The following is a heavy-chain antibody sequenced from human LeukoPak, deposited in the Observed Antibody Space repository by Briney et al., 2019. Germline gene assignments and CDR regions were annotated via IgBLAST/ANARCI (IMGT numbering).Heavy chain of an antibody. CDR1: GYTFTGYY. CDR3: ARGTSWFGGIDY. J-gene: IGHJ4*02. D-gene: IGHD3-10*01. CDR2: INPNSGGT. V-gene: IGHV1-2*06. Sequence: AASVKVSCKASGYTFTGYYMHWVRQAPGQGLEWMGRINPNSGGTNYAQKFQGRVTMTRDTSISTAYMELSRLRSDDTAVYYCARGTSWFGGIDYWGQGTLVTVSS.